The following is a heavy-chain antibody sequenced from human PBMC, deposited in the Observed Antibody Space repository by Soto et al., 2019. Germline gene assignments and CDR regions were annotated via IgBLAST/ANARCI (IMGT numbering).Heavy chain of an antibody. V-gene: IGHV4-39*01. CDR3: ARLRGILIDYFDY. D-gene: IGHD3-16*01. CDR1: GGSISSSSYY. CDR2: IYYSGST. Sequence: PSETLSLTCTVSGGSISSSSYYWGWIRQPPGKGLEWIGSIYYSGSTYYNPSLKSRVTISVDTSKNQFSLKLSSVTAADTAVYYCARLRGILIDYFDYWGQGTLVTVSS. J-gene: IGHJ4*02.